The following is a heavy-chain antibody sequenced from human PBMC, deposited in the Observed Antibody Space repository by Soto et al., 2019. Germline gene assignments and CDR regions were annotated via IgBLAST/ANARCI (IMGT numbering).Heavy chain of an antibody. CDR1: SYTFTSYG. V-gene: IGHV1-18*01. CDR2: ISAYNGNT. Sequence: ASVKVSCKASSYTFTSYGFSWVRQAPGQGLEWMGWISAYNGNTKYAQKLQGRVTMTTDTSTSTAYMELRSLRSDDTAVYYCARGVGSGSYYNQYNWFDPWGQGTLVTVSS. D-gene: IGHD3-10*01. CDR3: ARGVGSGSYYNQYNWFDP. J-gene: IGHJ5*02.